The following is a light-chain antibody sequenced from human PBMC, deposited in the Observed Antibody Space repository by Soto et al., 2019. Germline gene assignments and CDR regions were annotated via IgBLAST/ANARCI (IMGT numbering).Light chain of an antibody. CDR2: GAS. Sequence: EIVMTQSPATLSVSPGERATLSCRASQSVSSNLAWYQQKPAQAPRLLIYGASTRATGIPARFSGSGSGTEFTLTISSLQSEDFAVYYCQQYNTWPVTLGQGTKLEIK. CDR3: QQYNTWPVT. V-gene: IGKV3-15*01. CDR1: QSVSSN. J-gene: IGKJ2*01.